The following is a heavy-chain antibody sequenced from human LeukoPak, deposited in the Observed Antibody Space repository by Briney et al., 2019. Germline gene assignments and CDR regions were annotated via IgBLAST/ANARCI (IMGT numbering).Heavy chain of an antibody. CDR3: ARGVAWPSSGWYFDY. CDR1: GFTFSSYA. Sequence: PGGSLRLSCAASGFTFSSYAMHWVRQAPGKGLEYVSAISSNGGSTYYANSVKGRFTISRDNSKNTLYLQMGSLRAEDMAVYYCARGVAWPSSGWYFDYWGQGTLVTVSS. J-gene: IGHJ4*02. CDR2: ISSNGGST. V-gene: IGHV3-64*01. D-gene: IGHD6-19*01.